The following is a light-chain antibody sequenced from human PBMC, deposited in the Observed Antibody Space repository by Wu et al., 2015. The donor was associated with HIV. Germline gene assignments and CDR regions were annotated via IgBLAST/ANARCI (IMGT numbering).Light chain of an antibody. Sequence: EIVMTQSPATLSVSPGERATLSCRASQSVSSNLAWYQQKPGQAPRLLIYGASTRATGIPARFSGSGSGTEFTLTISSLQSEDFAVYYCHQYDNWYTFGQGTNLEIK. J-gene: IGKJ2*01. CDR2: GAS. CDR3: HQYDNWYT. CDR1: QSVSSN. V-gene: IGKV3-15*01.